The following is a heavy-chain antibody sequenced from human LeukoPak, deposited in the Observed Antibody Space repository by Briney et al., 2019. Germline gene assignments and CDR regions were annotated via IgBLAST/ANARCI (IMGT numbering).Heavy chain of an antibody. D-gene: IGHD6-19*01. J-gene: IGHJ6*02. CDR3: ASLGGSGWSVGGYYYGMDV. CDR1: GFTFSSYS. Sequence: GGSLRLSCAASGFTFSSYSMNWVRQAPGKGLEWVSSISSSSSYIYYADSMKGRFTISRDNAKNSLYLQMNSLRAEDTAVYYCASLGGSGWSVGGYYYGMDVWGQGTTVTVSS. CDR2: ISSSSSYI. V-gene: IGHV3-21*01.